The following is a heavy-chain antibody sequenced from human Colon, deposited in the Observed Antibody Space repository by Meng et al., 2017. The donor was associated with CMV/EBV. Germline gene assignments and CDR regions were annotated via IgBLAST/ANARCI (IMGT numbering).Heavy chain of an antibody. Sequence: GESLKISCAASGFRFSGYGMHWVRQAPGKGLECVAFIAFDGSKNHYADSVKGRFTISRDNSRNMLYLLMNSLRTEDTAVYYCANWAGDDRTGYYPNWGQGTGVTVS. CDR3: ANWAGDDRTGYYPN. D-gene: IGHD3-22*01. CDR1: GFRFSGYG. CDR2: IAFDGSKN. J-gene: IGHJ4*02. V-gene: IGHV3-30*02.